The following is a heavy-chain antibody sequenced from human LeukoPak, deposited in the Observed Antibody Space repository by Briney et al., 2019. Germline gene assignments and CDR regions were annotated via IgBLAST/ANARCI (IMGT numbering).Heavy chain of an antibody. CDR3: ATAWMVRGVFDY. CDR1: GYTLTELS. V-gene: IGHV1-24*01. Sequence: ASVKVSCKVSGYTLTELSMHWVRQAPGKGLEWMGGFDPEDGETIYAQKFQGSVTMTEDTSTDTAYMELSSLRSEDTAVYYCATAWMVRGVFDYWGQGTLVTVSS. CDR2: FDPEDGET. J-gene: IGHJ4*02. D-gene: IGHD3-10*01.